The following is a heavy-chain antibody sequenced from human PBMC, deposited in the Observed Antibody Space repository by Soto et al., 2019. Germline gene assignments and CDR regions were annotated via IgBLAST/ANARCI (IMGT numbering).Heavy chain of an antibody. Sequence: SATLSITCTVSGGSISSGGYYWSWIRQPPGKGLEWIGYIYYSGSTNYNPSLKSRVTISVDTSKNQFSLKLSSVTAADTAVYYCARDFVRYGMDVWGQGTTVTVSS. CDR1: GGSISSGGYY. J-gene: IGHJ6*02. CDR2: IYYSGST. D-gene: IGHD3-3*01. CDR3: ARDFVRYGMDV. V-gene: IGHV4-61*08.